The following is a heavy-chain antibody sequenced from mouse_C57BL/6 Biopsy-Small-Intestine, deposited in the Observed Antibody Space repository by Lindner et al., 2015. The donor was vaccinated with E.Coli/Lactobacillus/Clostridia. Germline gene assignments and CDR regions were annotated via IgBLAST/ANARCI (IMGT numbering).Heavy chain of an antibody. CDR1: GFNIKDYY. V-gene: IGHV14-2*01. CDR2: IDPEDDET. Sequence: VQLQESGAEVVKPGASVKLSCAASGFNIKDYYIHWVKQRTEQGLEWIGRIDPEDDETKYAPKFQGKATITADTFSNTAYLHLSSLTSGDTAVYYCTRDYSGSRDYWGQGTTLTVSS. J-gene: IGHJ2*01. D-gene: IGHD1-1*01. CDR3: TRDYSGSRDY.